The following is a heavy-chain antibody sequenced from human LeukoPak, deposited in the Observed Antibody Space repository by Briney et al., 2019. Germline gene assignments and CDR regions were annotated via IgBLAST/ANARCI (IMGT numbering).Heavy chain of an antibody. D-gene: IGHD3-10*01. Sequence: PSETLSLTCTIYGGSFSNYYWSWIRQSPGKGLEWIGEINHNGRTNYNPSLKSRITISVDTSKNQFYLKLSSVTAADTAVYYCARGPWFGESNYCDYWGQGTLVTVSS. V-gene: IGHV4-34*01. CDR2: INHNGRT. CDR1: GGSFSNYY. J-gene: IGHJ4*02. CDR3: ARGPWFGESNYCDY.